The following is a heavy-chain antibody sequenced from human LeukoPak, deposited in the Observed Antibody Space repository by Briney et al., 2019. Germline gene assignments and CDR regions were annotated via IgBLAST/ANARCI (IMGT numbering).Heavy chain of an antibody. CDR1: GFTFSSYA. Sequence: GGSPRLSCSASGFTFSSYAMHWVRQAPGKGLEYVSSISSNGGSTYYADSVKGRFTISRDNSKNTLYLQMSSLRAEDTAVYYCVKDRDYYDSSGYYYFDYWGQGTLVTVSS. CDR2: ISSNGGST. CDR3: VKDRDYYDSSGYYYFDY. J-gene: IGHJ4*02. V-gene: IGHV3-64D*06. D-gene: IGHD3-22*01.